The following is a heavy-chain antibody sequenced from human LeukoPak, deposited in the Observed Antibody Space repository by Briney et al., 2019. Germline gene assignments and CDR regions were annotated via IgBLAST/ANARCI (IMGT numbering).Heavy chain of an antibody. V-gene: IGHV3-30*04. CDR3: ARTSTYSSGWLFGY. CDR2: ISYDGSNK. CDR1: GFTFSSYA. D-gene: IGHD6-19*01. J-gene: IGHJ4*02. Sequence: PGRSLRLSCAASGFTFSSYAMHWVRQAPGKGLEWVAVISYDGSNKYYADSVKGRFTISRDNSKNTLYLQMNSLRAEDTAVYYCARTSTYSSGWLFGYWGQGTLVTVSS.